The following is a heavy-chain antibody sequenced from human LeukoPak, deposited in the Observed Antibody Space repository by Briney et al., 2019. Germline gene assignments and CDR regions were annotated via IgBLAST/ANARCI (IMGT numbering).Heavy chain of an antibody. J-gene: IGHJ4*02. CDR1: GFTFSGSA. Sequence: SGGSLRLSCAASGFTFSGSAMHWVRQASGKGLEWVGRIRSKANSYATAYAASVKGRFTISRDDSKNTAYLQMNSLKTEDTAVYYCTIRFDDILTGYPTAGEWGQGTLVTVSS. D-gene: IGHD3-9*01. CDR2: IRSKANSYAT. CDR3: TIRFDDILTGYPTAGE. V-gene: IGHV3-73*01.